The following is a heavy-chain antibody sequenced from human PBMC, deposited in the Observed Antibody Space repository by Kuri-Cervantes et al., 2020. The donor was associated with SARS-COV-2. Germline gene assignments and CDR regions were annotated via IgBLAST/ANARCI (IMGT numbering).Heavy chain of an antibody. CDR3: ARRINYGWFDP. CDR1: GGSISSGGYS. CDR2: IYHSGST. Sequence: SGTLSLTCAVSGGSISSGGYSWSWIRQPPGKGLEWIGYIYHSGSTYYNPSLKSRVTISVDRSKNQFSLKLSSVTAADTAVYCWARRINYGWFDPWGQGTLVTVSS. V-gene: IGHV4-30-2*01. D-gene: IGHD4-11*01. J-gene: IGHJ5*02.